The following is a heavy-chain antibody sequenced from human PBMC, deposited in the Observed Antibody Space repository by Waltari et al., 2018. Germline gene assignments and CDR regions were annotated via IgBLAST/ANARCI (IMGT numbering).Heavy chain of an antibody. Sequence: QVQLQESGPGLVKPSGPLSLTCGVSGDSMSGNYWWSWVRQPPGKGLEWIGQVHRSGGTNYNPPLESRVTVSIDTFNRQFSLEVTSATAADTALYFCARDRGRGLYLDSWGRGILVTVSP. CDR2: VHRSGGT. CDR1: GDSMSGNYW. J-gene: IGHJ4*02. CDR3: ARDRGRGLYLDS. V-gene: IGHV4-4*02. D-gene: IGHD2-15*01.